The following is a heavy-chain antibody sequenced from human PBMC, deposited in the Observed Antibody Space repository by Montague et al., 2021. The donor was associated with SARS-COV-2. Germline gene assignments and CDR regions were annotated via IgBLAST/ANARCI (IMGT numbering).Heavy chain of an antibody. CDR1: GGSIRTSSYY. D-gene: IGHD4/OR15-4a*01. CDR2: IYTSGST. V-gene: IGHV4-39*01. Sequence: SETLSLTCTVSGGSIRTSSYYWGWIRQPPGKGLDWIGRIYTSGSTYYNPSLKSRVTISVDTSKNQFSLKLSSVTAADTAVYYCAMRGGAIDAFDIWGQGTMVTVSS. J-gene: IGHJ3*02. CDR3: AMRGGAIDAFDI.